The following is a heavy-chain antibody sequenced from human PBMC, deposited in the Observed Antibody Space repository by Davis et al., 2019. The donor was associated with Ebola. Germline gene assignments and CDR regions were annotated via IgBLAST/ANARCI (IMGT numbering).Heavy chain of an antibody. J-gene: IGHJ4*02. CDR2: LGGSGSKT. D-gene: IGHD4-11*01. Sequence: PGGSLRLSCAASGFTFSSYSMSWVRQAPGKGLEWVSALGGSGSKTYYADSVKGRFTISRDNAKNTLDLQMNSLRGEDTAVYYCAIGVRGSLEPNDYSDYGDGVFDSWGLGTLVTVSS. CDR1: GFTFSSYS. CDR3: AIGVRGSLEPNDYSDYGDGVFDS. V-gene: IGHV3-23*01.